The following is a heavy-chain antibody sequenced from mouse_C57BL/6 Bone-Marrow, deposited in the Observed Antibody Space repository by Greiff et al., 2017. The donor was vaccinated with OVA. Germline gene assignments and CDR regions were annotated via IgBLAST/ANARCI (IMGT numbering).Heavy chain of an antibody. CDR1: GYTFTDYY. D-gene: IGHD2-4*01. CDR2: INPNNGGT. V-gene: IGHV1-26*01. J-gene: IGHJ4*01. Sequence: VQLQQSGPELVKPGASVKISCKASGYTFTDYYMNWVKQSHGKSLEWIGDINPNNGGTSYNQKFKGKATLTVDKSSSTAYMELRSLTSEDSAVYYCARRLPFDYWGQGTSVTVSS. CDR3: ARRLPFDY.